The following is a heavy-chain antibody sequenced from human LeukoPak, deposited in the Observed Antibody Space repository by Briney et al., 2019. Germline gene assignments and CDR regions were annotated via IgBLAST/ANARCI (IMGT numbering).Heavy chain of an antibody. CDR2: INSDGSTT. CDR3: ARDLPFDY. Sequence: GGPLRLSWAASGFTFSRNWMHWVSQAPGKGLVWVSRINSDGSTTTYADFGKGRFTISRDNAKNTLYLQMNSLRAEDTAVYYCARDLPFDYSGQGTLVTASS. V-gene: IGHV3-74*03. CDR1: GFTFSRNW. J-gene: IGHJ4*02.